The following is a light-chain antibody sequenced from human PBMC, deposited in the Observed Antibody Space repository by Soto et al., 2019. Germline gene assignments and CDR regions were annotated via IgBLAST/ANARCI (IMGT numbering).Light chain of an antibody. V-gene: IGKV1D-12*01. CDR1: QDISTL. CDR3: QQADSFPLT. Sequence: DIQITPSPSSASASIGDTVTLTCLASQDISTLLAWYQQKPGKAPKLLIYGASTLESGVPSRFSGRGSGTDFTLTISSLQPEDFATYFCQQADSFPLTFGGGTKVDIK. J-gene: IGKJ4*01. CDR2: GAS.